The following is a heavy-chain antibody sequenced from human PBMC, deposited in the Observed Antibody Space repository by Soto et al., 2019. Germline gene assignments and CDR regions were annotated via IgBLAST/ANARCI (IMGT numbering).Heavy chain of an antibody. D-gene: IGHD3-3*01. V-gene: IGHV4-34*01. J-gene: IGHJ5*02. CDR2: INHTGGT. CDR3: ATRITVFGLLIPPFDP. CDR1: GGSVNGSD. Sequence: PSDSPALSFAAYGGSVNGSDWAWIRQTPGKGREWIGEINHTGGTHYNPSLKSRVTMSVDTSNNQFSLRLSSVTAADTAIYCCATRITVFGLLIPPFDPWGQGTQLTVSS.